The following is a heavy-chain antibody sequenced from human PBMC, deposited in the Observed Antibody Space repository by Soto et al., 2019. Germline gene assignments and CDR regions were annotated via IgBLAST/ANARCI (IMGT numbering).Heavy chain of an antibody. D-gene: IGHD4-17*01. Sequence: TLSLTCTVSDGSISSYYWNWIRQPPGKGLEWIGYIYYSGSTNYNPSLKSRVTISVHTSKNEISLQLSSVTAADTAVYYCARENEHGDYAYFDYWGQGTLVTVSS. CDR3: ARENEHGDYAYFDY. CDR1: DGSISSYY. J-gene: IGHJ4*02. CDR2: IYYSGST. V-gene: IGHV4-59*01.